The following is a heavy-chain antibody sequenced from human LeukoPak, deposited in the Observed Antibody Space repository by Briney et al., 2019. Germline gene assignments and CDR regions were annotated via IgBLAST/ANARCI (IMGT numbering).Heavy chain of an antibody. CDR3: AKALRGGLFLGFDY. J-gene: IGHJ4*02. CDR2: ISWNSGSI. D-gene: IGHD3-3*01. V-gene: IGHV3-9*01. CDR1: GFTFDDYA. Sequence: GGSLRLSCAASGFTFDDYAMHWVRQAPGKGLEWVSGISWNSGSIGYADSVKGRFTISRDNAKNSLYLQMNSLRAEDTALYYCAKALRGGLFLGFDYWGQGTLVTVSS.